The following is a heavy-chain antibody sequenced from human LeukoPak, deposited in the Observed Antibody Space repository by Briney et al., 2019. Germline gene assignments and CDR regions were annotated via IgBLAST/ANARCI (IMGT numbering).Heavy chain of an antibody. V-gene: IGHV4-59*08. Sequence: SATPSLTCPVSHGPPSPYYWSWTRQTPEKGLECIGYINYSRSTNYNPSLRSRVSISVDTSKNQFSLKLSSVTAADTAVYYCARLNGGNWGQGTLVAVSS. J-gene: IGHJ4*02. CDR3: ARLNGGN. CDR2: INYSRST. CDR1: HGPPSPYY. D-gene: IGHD3-16*01.